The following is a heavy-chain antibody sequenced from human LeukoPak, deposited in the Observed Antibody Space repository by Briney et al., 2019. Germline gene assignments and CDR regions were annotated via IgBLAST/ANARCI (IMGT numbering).Heavy chain of an antibody. CDR1: GYSISSGYY. V-gene: IGHV4-38-2*02. J-gene: IGHJ3*02. CDR3: ARPTVSVLRFLEWSDAFDI. CDR2: LYHSGTT. D-gene: IGHD3-3*01. Sequence: SETLSLTCTVSGYSISSGYYWGWIRQPPGKGLECIGSLYHSGTTYYNPSLKSRVTISVDTSKNQFSLKLSSVTAADTAVYYCARPTVSVLRFLEWSDAFDIWGQGTMVTVSS.